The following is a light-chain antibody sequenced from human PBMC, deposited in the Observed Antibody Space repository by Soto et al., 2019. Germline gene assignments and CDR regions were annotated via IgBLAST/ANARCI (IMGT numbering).Light chain of an antibody. V-gene: IGLV2-8*01. CDR3: SSYAGSNNFV. CDR1: SSDVGGYNC. Sequence: QSVLTQPPSASGSPGQSVTISCTGTSSDVGGYNCVSWYQQHPGKAPKLMIYEVTKRPSGVPDRFSGSKSGNTASLTVSGLQAEDEADYYCSSYAGSNNFVFGTGNKVTVL. CDR2: EVT. J-gene: IGLJ1*01.